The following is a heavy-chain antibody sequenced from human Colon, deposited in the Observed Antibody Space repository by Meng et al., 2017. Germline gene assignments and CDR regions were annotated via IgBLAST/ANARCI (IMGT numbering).Heavy chain of an antibody. J-gene: IGHJ4*02. Sequence: EVQLVDSGGGLVQPGGSLRLSCATSGFIFSSHWMHWVRQAPGKGLVWVSRINSDGSATNYADSVKGRFTISRDNAKNTLYLQMNSLRAEDTAVYYCARDDCSGGSCYRTFDYWGQGALVTVSS. CDR1: GFIFSSHW. CDR3: ARDDCSGGSCYRTFDY. D-gene: IGHD2-15*01. CDR2: INSDGSAT. V-gene: IGHV3-74*01.